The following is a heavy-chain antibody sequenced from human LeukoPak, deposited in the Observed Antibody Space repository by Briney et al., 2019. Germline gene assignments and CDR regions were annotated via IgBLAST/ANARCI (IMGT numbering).Heavy chain of an antibody. CDR3: ARHSTPYVWGSYHPAGMDV. CDR2: IYYSGST. D-gene: IGHD3-16*02. CDR1: GGSFSGYY. J-gene: IGHJ6*02. Sequence: SSETLSLTCAVYGGSFSGYYWSWIRQPPGKGLEWIGYIYYSGSTNYNPSLKSRVTISVDTSKNQFSLKLSSVTAADTAVYYCARHSTPYVWGSYHPAGMDVWGQGTTVTVSS. V-gene: IGHV4-59*08.